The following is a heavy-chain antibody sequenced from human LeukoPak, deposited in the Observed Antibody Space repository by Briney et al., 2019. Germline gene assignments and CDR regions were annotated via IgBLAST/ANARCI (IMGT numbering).Heavy chain of an antibody. CDR1: GGSISSGSYY. CDR2: IYTSGST. J-gene: IGHJ6*03. Sequence: SQTLSLTCTVSGGSISSGSYYWSWIRQPAGKGLEWIGRIYTSGSTNYNPSLEGRVTISVDTSKNQFSLNLSSVTAADTAVYYCARAEGQLGLNWNYYYYLDVWGKGTTVTVSS. D-gene: IGHD6-6*01. CDR3: ARAEGQLGLNWNYYYYLDV. V-gene: IGHV4-61*02.